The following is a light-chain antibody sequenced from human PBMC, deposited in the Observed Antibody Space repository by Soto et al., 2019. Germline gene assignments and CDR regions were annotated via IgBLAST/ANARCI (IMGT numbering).Light chain of an antibody. CDR3: QSYDSRLSVV. V-gene: IGLV1-40*01. J-gene: IGLJ2*01. CDR2: GNS. CDR1: SSSIGAGYD. Sequence: QSVLTQPPSVSGAPGQRVTISCTGSSSSIGAGYDVHGYQQLPGTAPKLLIYGNSNRPSGVPDRFSGSKSGTSASLAITGLQAEDEADYYCQSYDSRLSVVFGGGTKLTVL.